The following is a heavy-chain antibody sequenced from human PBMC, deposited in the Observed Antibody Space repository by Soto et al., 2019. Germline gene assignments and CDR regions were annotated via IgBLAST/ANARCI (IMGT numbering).Heavy chain of an antibody. V-gene: IGHV1-69*13. D-gene: IGHD3-22*01. J-gene: IGHJ6*02. Sequence: GASVKVSCKASGGTFSSYAISWVRQAPGQGLEWMGGIIPIFGTANYAQKFRGRVTITADESTSTAYMELSSLRSEDTAVYYCAINYYDSSGSPARSRYYGMDVWGQGTTVTVSS. CDR1: GGTFSSYA. CDR2: IIPIFGTA. CDR3: AINYYDSSGSPARSRYYGMDV.